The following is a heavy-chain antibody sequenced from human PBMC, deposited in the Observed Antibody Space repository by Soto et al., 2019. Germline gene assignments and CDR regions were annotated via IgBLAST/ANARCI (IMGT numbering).Heavy chain of an antibody. CDR2: IYYSGST. CDR1: GGSISSYY. V-gene: IGHV4-59*01. D-gene: IGHD7-27*01. Sequence: SETLSLTCTVSGGSISSYYWSWIRQPPGKGLEWIGYIYYSGSTNYNPSLKSRVTISVDTSKNQFSLKLSSVTAADTAVNYCARDGVSGDKFDFWGRGTLVTVSS. J-gene: IGHJ4*02. CDR3: ARDGVSGDKFDF.